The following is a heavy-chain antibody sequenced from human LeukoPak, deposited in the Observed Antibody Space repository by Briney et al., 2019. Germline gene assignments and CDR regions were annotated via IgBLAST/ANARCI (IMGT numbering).Heavy chain of an antibody. CDR3: ARGRDDRPVDY. CDR2: IYYSGST. V-gene: IGHV4-30-4*08. D-gene: IGHD5-24*01. Sequence: SQTLSLTCTVSGGSISSGDYYWSWIRQPPGEGLEWIGYIYYSGSTYYNPSLKSRVTISADTSKNQFSLKLSSVTAADTAVYYCARGRDDRPVDYWGQGTLVTVSS. J-gene: IGHJ4*02. CDR1: GGSISSGDYY.